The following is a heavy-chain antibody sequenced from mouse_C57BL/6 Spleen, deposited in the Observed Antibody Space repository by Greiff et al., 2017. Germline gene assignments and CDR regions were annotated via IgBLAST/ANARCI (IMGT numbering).Heavy chain of an antibody. Sequence: EVKLMESGGGLVQPGGSLSLSCAASGFTFTDYYMSWVRQPPGKALEWLGFIRNKANGYTTEYSASVKGRFTISRDNSQSILYLQMNALRAEDSATYYCARYTHFDYWGQGTTLTVSS. CDR3: ARYTHFDY. V-gene: IGHV7-3*01. CDR2: IRNKANGYTT. J-gene: IGHJ2*01. CDR1: GFTFTDYY.